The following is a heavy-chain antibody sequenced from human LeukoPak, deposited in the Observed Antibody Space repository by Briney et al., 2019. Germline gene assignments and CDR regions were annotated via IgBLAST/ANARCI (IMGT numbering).Heavy chain of an antibody. D-gene: IGHD4-11*01. CDR1: GFTFSNAW. J-gene: IGHJ1*01. V-gene: IGHV3-15*01. Sequence: PGGSLRLSCAASGFTFSNAWMSWVRQAPGKGLEGVGRIKSKTDGGTTDYAAPVKGRFTISRDDSKNTLYLQMNSLKTEDTAVYYCTTDIPRGYSNYETGYGYFQHWGQGTLVTVSS. CDR3: TTDIPRGYSNYETGYGYFQH. CDR2: IKSKTDGGTT.